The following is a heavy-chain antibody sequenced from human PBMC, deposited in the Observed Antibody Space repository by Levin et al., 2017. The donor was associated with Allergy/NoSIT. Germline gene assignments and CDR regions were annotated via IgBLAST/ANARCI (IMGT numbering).Heavy chain of an antibody. D-gene: IGHD6-6*01. CDR1: GYTFTSYD. CDR2: MNPNSGNT. J-gene: IGHJ4*02. Sequence: GESLKISCKASGYTFTSYDINWVRQATGQGLEWMGWMNPNSGNTGYAQKFQGRVTMTRNTSISTAYMELSSLRSEDTAVYYCARGASFIAARPFDYWGQGTLVTVSS. V-gene: IGHV1-8*01. CDR3: ARGASFIAARPFDY.